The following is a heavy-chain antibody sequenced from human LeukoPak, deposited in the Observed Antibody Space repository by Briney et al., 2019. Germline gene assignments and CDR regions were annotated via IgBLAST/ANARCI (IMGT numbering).Heavy chain of an antibody. CDR1: GFVFRSYG. J-gene: IGHJ6*02. D-gene: IGHD1-26*01. Sequence: GGSLRLSCVASGFVFRSYGMDWVRQAPGKGLEWVSGIYTNGRDTRYADSVKGRFTISRDNSKNTLYLQMHSLRVEDTAVYYCAHLVWEYVGGLDVWGQGTTVTVSS. CDR3: AHLVWEYVGGLDV. V-gene: IGHV3-23*05. CDR2: IYTNGRDT.